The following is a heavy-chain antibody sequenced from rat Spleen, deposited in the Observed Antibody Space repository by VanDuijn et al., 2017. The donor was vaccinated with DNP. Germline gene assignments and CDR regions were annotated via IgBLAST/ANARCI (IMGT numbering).Heavy chain of an antibody. Sequence: EVQLQESGPGLVKPSQSLSLTCSVTAYSITTNYWGWIRKFPGNKMEWIGHIRYSGSTSYNPSLKSRLSITRDTSKNQFFLQLNSVTTEDTATYYCARGNDVYFPSWYVDFWGPGTMVTVSS. CDR3: ARGNDVYFPSWYVDF. D-gene: IGHD1-12*03. CDR2: IRYSGST. J-gene: IGHJ1*01. V-gene: IGHV3-1*01. CDR1: AYSITTNY.